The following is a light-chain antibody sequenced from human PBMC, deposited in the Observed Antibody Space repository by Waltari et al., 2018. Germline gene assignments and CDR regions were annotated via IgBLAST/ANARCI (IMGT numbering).Light chain of an antibody. CDR1: NIESRS. Sequence: SYVLTQPTSVSVAPGETARLTCGGNNIESRSVTWYRKRPGQAPVLGISYESDRPSGIPDRLAGSNSGNTATLTISRVEAGDEADYYCQVWDANTDPGVFGTGTEVTVL. V-gene: IGLV3-21*01. CDR3: QVWDANTDPGV. CDR2: YES. J-gene: IGLJ1*01.